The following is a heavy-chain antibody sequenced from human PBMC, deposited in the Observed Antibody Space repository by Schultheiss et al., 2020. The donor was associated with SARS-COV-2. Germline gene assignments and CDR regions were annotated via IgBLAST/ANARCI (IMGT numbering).Heavy chain of an antibody. CDR3: TTDKAESSSWKYYYYYGMDV. D-gene: IGHD6-6*01. J-gene: IGHJ6*02. CDR2: IWYDGSNK. CDR1: GFPFSSYA. Sequence: GESLKISCAASGFPFSSYAMSWVRQAPGKGLEWVAVIWYDGSNKYYADSVKGRFTISRDNSKNTLYLQMNSLKTEDTAVYYCTTDKAESSSWKYYYYYGMDVWGQGTTVTVSS. V-gene: IGHV3-33*08.